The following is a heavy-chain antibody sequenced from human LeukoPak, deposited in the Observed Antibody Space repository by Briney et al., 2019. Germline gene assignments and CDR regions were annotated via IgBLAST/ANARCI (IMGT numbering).Heavy chain of an antibody. J-gene: IGHJ4*02. V-gene: IGHV3-23*01. CDR2: ISGSGGST. CDR3: AKFPGYYYDSSGLFDY. Sequence: GGSLRLSCAASGFTFSSNSMNWVRQAPGKGLEWVSAISGSGGSTYYADSVKGRFTISRDNSKNTLYLQMNSLRAEDTAVYYCAKFPGYYYDSSGLFDYWGQGTLVTVSS. D-gene: IGHD3-22*01. CDR1: GFTFSSNS.